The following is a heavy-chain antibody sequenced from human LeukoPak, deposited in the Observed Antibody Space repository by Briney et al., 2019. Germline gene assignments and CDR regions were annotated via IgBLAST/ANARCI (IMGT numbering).Heavy chain of an antibody. D-gene: IGHD3-3*01. CDR1: GGTFSGYY. Sequence: ETLSLTCAVYGGTFSGYYWSWIRQPPGKRLEWVGESNDSGGTNYNPSLKSRVTISADKSKNQVSLKLTSVTAADTAVYYCARSGYSNFDYWGQGTLVTVSS. CDR3: ARSGYSNFDY. J-gene: IGHJ4*02. CDR2: SNDSGGT. V-gene: IGHV4-34*01.